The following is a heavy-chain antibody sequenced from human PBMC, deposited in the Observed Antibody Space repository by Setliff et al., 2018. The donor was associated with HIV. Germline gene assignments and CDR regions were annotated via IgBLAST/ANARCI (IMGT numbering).Heavy chain of an antibody. J-gene: IGHJ5*02. V-gene: IGHV2-70*11. D-gene: IGHD1-1*01. Sequence: SGPTLVNPTQTLTLTCTFSGFSLTTSGMCVTWIRQPPGRALEWLARIDWDDDNYYSTSLKTRLTISMDTSKNQVVLTMTNVDPVDTATYYCAQLLLPLGAYNYETWGQGMLVTVSS. CDR1: GFSLTTSGMC. CDR2: IDWDDDN. CDR3: AQLLLPLGAYNYET.